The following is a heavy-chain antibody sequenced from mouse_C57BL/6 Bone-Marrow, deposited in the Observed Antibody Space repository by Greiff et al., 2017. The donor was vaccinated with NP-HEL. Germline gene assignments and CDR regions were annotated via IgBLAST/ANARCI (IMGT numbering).Heavy chain of an antibody. Sequence: VQLQQSGAELVRPGASVKLSCTASGFNIKDDYMHWVKQRPEQGLEWIGWIDPENGDTEYASKFQGKATITADTSSNTAYLQLSSLTSEDTAVYYCTLIYYGNYVLYWGQGTTLTVSS. V-gene: IGHV14-4*01. CDR1: GFNIKDDY. CDR3: TLIYYGNYVLY. J-gene: IGHJ2*01. D-gene: IGHD2-1*01. CDR2: IDPENGDT.